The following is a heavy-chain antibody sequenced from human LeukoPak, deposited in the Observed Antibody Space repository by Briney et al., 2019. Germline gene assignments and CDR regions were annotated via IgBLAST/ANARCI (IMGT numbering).Heavy chain of an antibody. V-gene: IGHV3-7*01. CDR1: GFTFSSYW. CDR3: ARAIWFGELYYMDV. Sequence: GGSLRLSCAASGFTFSSYWMSWVRQAPGKGLEWVANIKQDGSEKYYVAAVKGRFTISREKANNSVYLQMNSLRAEDTAVYYCARAIWFGELYYMDVWGKGTTVTVSS. CDR2: IKQDGSEK. J-gene: IGHJ6*03. D-gene: IGHD3-10*01.